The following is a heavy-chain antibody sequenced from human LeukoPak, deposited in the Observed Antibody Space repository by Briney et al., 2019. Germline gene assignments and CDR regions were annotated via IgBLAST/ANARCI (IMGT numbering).Heavy chain of an antibody. CDR3: AREPHGDADY. CDR1: GFTFSSYG. J-gene: IGHJ4*02. CDR2: IWYDGSNK. V-gene: IGHV3-33*01. Sequence: GGSLRLSCAASGFTFSSYGMHWVRQAPGKGLEWMAVIWYDGSNKYYADSVKGRFTISRDNSKNTLYLQMNSLRAEDTAVYYCAREPHGDADYWGQGTLVTVSS.